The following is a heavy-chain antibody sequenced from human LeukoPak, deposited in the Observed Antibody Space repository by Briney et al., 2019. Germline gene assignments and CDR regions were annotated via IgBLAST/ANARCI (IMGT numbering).Heavy chain of an antibody. D-gene: IGHD3-22*01. V-gene: IGHV3-23*01. CDR2: ISGSGDNT. J-gene: IGHJ4*02. CDR1: GFAFSSYA. CDR3: AKGSYYDSSGSFYFDY. Sequence: GGSLRLSCTASGFAFSSYAMSWVRQAPGKGLEWVSGISGSGDNTYYADSVKGRFTISRDNSKNTLYVQVNSLGTEDTAAYYCAKGSYYDSSGSFYFDYWGQGTLVTVSS.